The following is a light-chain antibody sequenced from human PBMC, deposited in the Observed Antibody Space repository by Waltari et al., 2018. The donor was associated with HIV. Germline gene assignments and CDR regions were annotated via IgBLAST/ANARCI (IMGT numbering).Light chain of an antibody. Sequence: QSVVTQPPSASGTLGQRVTISCSGGPSNIGSNYVYWYQHLPGTSPKLLIYMNDQRPSGVADRISGSKSGTSASLAISGLRSEDEADYYCASWDDSLGGYWIFSGGTNLTVL. V-gene: IGLV1-47*01. J-gene: IGLJ2*01. CDR1: PSNIGSNY. CDR3: ASWDDSLGGYWI. CDR2: MND.